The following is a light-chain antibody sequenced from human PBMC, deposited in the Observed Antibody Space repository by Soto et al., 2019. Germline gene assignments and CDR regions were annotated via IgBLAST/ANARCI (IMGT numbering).Light chain of an antibody. CDR1: QSVSTY. V-gene: IGKV3-11*01. Sequence: ETVLTQSPATLSLSPGEGATLSCRASQSVSTYLAWYQHKPGQAPRLLIYDSSNRATGIPARFSGSGSGTDFTLTISSLEPEDSAVYYCQQHTNWPLTFGGGTKVDI. J-gene: IGKJ4*01. CDR2: DSS. CDR3: QQHTNWPLT.